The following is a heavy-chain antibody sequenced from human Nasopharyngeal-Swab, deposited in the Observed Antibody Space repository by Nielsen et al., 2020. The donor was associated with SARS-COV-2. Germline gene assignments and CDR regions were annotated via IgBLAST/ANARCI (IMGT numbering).Heavy chain of an antibody. CDR2: ISYTGST. CDR3: ARDTTDWFQSGMDV. Sequence: SETLSLTCTVSGASISSDYWTWIRQPPGKTLEWIGHISYTGSTSYNPSLRSRVTISLDRSKNQISLNLSSVTAADTAVYYCARDTTDWFQSGMDVWGQGTTVIVSS. J-gene: IGHJ6*02. V-gene: IGHV4-59*01. D-gene: IGHD3-9*01. CDR1: GASISSDY.